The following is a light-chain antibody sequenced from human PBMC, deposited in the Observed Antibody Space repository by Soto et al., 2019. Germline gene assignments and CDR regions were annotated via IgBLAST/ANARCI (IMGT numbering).Light chain of an antibody. CDR3: SSFTASSTYV. Sequence: QSALTQPASVSGSPGQSITISCTGTSSDVGGYNYVSWYQQHPGKAPKVMIYEVSNRPSGVSIRFSGSKSGNTASLTISGLQAEDEGDYYCSSFTASSTYVFGTGTKLTVL. CDR2: EVS. J-gene: IGLJ1*01. CDR1: SSDVGGYNY. V-gene: IGLV2-14*01.